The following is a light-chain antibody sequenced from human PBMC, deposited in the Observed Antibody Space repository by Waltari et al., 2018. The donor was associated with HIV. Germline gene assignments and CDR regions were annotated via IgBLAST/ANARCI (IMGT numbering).Light chain of an antibody. V-gene: IGKV1-39*01. Sequence: DIQLTQSPSSMPASVGDRVTITCRSSQSIRSNLNWYQQKPGKAPKLLIYAASSLQSGVPARFSGSGSGTDFTLTISSLQPEDFVTYHCEQSYNSPRTFGQGTKVEIK. CDR2: AAS. CDR3: EQSYNSPRT. J-gene: IGKJ1*01. CDR1: QSIRSN.